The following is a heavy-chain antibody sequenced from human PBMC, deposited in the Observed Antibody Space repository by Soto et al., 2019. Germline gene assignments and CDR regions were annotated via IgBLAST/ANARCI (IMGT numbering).Heavy chain of an antibody. CDR3: ARETSDDYGDYRVDP. CDR2: IYYSGST. V-gene: IGHV4-59*01. J-gene: IGHJ5*02. CDR1: GGSISSYY. Sequence: SETLSLTCTVSGGSISSYYWSWIRQPPGKGLEWTGYIYYSGSTNYNPSLKSRVTISVDTSKNQFSLKLSSVTAADTAVYYCARETSDDYGDYRVDPWGQGTLVTVSS. D-gene: IGHD4-17*01.